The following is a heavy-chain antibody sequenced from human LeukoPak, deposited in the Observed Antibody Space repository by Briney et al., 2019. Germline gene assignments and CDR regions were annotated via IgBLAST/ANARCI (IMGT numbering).Heavy chain of an antibody. CDR1: GGSFSGDY. Sequence: SETLSLTCAVYGGSFSGDYWSWIRQPPGKGLEWIGEINHSGSTNDNPSLKSRVTISEDTSKNQFSLKLTSVTAADTAVYYCARDVNYYDSSGDNWFDPWGQGTLVTVSS. CDR2: INHSGST. V-gene: IGHV4-34*01. CDR3: ARDVNYYDSSGDNWFDP. J-gene: IGHJ5*02. D-gene: IGHD3-22*01.